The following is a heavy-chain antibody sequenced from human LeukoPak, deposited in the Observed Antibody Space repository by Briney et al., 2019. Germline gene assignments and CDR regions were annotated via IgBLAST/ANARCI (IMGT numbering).Heavy chain of an antibody. CDR2: IMSDGSST. Sequence: GGSLRLACAASGFTFSTYWMHWVRQAPGRGLGWVSRIMSDGSSTTYGDCVEGRFTTSRVNAKNTLSLQMTRLRAEDTAVYYCVTLLGYCGGAPCFADYYFDLWGRGTLVTVSS. V-gene: IGHV3-74*01. CDR1: GFTFSTYW. D-gene: IGHD2-15*01. J-gene: IGHJ2*01. CDR3: VTLLGYCGGAPCFADYYFDL.